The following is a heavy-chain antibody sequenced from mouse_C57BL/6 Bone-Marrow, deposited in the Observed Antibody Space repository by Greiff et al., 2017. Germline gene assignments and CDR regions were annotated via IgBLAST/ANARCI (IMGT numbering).Heavy chain of an antibody. D-gene: IGHD2-5*01. CDR3: ASAGGGISNYYAMDY. CDR1: GYSFTGYY. CDR2: IYPYNGVS. Sequence: EVKLMESGPELVKPGASVKISCKASGYSFTGYYMHWVKQSHGNILDWIGYIYPYNGVSSYNQKFKGKATLTVDKSSSTAYMELRSLTSEDSAVYYCASAGGGISNYYAMDYWGQGTSVTVSS. J-gene: IGHJ4*01. V-gene: IGHV1-31*01.